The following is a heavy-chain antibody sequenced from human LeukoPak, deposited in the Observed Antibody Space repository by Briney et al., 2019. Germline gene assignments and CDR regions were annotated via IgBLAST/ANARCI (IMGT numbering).Heavy chain of an antibody. J-gene: IGHJ5*02. V-gene: IGHV3-23*01. CDR3: AKDISSGWSNCFDP. CDR1: GFTFSSYG. CDR2: ISGSGETT. Sequence: GGTLRLSCAAAGFTFSSYGMSWVRQAPGKGLEWVSVISGSGETTYYADSVKGRFTISRDNSKNTLYLQMNSLRAEDTAVYYCAKDISSGWSNCFDPWGHGTLVTVSS. D-gene: IGHD6-19*01.